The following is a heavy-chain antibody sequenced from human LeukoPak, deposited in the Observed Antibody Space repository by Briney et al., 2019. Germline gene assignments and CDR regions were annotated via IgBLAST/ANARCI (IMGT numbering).Heavy chain of an antibody. V-gene: IGHV1-2*02. CDR1: GYTFTVYY. Sequence: ASVTVSCTASGYTFTVYYMHWVRQAPGQGGEGMGWINPNSGGTNYAQKFQGRVTMTRDTSISTAYMELSRLRSDDTAVYYCARDMYYDSSGYPYWGQGTLVTVSS. CDR3: ARDMYYDSSGYPY. CDR2: INPNSGGT. J-gene: IGHJ4*02. D-gene: IGHD3-22*01.